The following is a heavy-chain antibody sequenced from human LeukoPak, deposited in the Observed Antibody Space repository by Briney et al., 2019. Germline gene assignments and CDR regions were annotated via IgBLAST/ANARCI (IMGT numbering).Heavy chain of an antibody. CDR1: GFTFTTYW. Sequence: GGSLRLSCAASGFTFTTYWMTWVRQAPGKGLEWVANINQDGSEKYFVDSVKGRFTISRDNAKNSLYLQMNSLRVEDTAVYYCARTKLTVAGTVYWGQGTLVTVSS. V-gene: IGHV3-7*01. CDR2: INQDGSEK. D-gene: IGHD6-19*01. J-gene: IGHJ4*02. CDR3: ARTKLTVAGTVY.